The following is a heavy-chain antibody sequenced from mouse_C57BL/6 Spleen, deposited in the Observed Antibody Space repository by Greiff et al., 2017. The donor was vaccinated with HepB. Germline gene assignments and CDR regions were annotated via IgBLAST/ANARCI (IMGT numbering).Heavy chain of an antibody. Sequence: EVQLQQSGPELVKPGASVKMSCKASGYTFTDYNMHWVKQSHGKSLEWIGYINPNNGGTSYNQKFKGKATLTVNKSSSKAYMELRSLTSEDSAVYYCARGSYYSNYLDYWGQGTTLTVSS. D-gene: IGHD2-5*01. V-gene: IGHV1-22*01. CDR3: ARGSYYSNYLDY. CDR2: INPNNGGT. CDR1: GYTFTDYN. J-gene: IGHJ2*01.